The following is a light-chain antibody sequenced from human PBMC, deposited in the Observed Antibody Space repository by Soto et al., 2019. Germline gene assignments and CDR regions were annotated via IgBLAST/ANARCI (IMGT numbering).Light chain of an antibody. Sequence: DIEMTQSPSSLSASAGDRVTINCRASQRITTYINWYQQKPGGAPKVLIYASSVLQSGVPSRFSGSGSGTDFTLTISELQPEDFATYFCQQSYSTPKITFGPGTRVDV. V-gene: IGKV1-39*01. CDR1: QRITTY. CDR2: ASS. J-gene: IGKJ3*01. CDR3: QQSYSTPKIT.